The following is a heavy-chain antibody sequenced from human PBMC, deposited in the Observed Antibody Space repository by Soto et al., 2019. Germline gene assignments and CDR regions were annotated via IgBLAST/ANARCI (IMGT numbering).Heavy chain of an antibody. J-gene: IGHJ4*02. D-gene: IGHD6-13*01. V-gene: IGHV1-69*02. Sequence: QVQLVQSGAEVKKPGSSVKVSCKASGGTFSSYTISWVRQAPGQGLEWMGRIIPILGIANYAQKFQGRVTITADKSTSTAYMELSSLRSEDTAVYYCATSKGIAAAGVDYWGQGTLVTVSS. CDR1: GGTFSSYT. CDR2: IIPILGIA. CDR3: ATSKGIAAAGVDY.